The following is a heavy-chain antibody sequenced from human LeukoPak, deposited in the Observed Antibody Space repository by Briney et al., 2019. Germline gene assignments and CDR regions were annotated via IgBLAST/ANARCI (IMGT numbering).Heavy chain of an antibody. CDR1: GYSISSGYY. V-gene: IGHV4-38-2*01. J-gene: IGHJ4*02. Sequence: PSETLSLTCAVSGYSISSGYYWGWIRQPPGRGLEWIGSINHSGSTNYNPSLKSRVTISVDTSKNQFSLKLSSVTAADTAVYYCARKAGTYYYGSGSYFNFDYWGQGTLVTVSS. CDR3: ARKAGTYYYGSGSYFNFDY. D-gene: IGHD3-10*01. CDR2: INHSGST.